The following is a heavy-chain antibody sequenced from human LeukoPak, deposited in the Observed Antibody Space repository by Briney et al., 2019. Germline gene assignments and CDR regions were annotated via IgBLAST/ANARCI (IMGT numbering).Heavy chain of an antibody. CDR3: GANGNLDY. Sequence: PGGSLRLSCAATGFLFSGYAMQWVRQAPGKGLEWVAFMRHDGSNKYYADPVKGRFTISRDNSKNILYLQMNSLTAEDTAVYYCGANGNLDYWGQGTLVTVSS. V-gene: IGHV3-30*02. CDR2: MRHDGSNK. CDR1: GFLFSGYA. J-gene: IGHJ4*02.